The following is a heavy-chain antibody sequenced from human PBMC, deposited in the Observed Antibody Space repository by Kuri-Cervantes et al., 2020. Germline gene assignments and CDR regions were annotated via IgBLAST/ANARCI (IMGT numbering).Heavy chain of an antibody. CDR3: AKDGQWPIDY. CDR1: GFTFSSYW. J-gene: IGHJ4*02. D-gene: IGHD6-19*01. CDR2: IKQDGSNK. Sequence: GSLKISCAASGFTFSSYWMSWVRQAPGKGLEWVANIKQDGSNKYYADSVKGRFTISRDNSKNTLYLQMNSLRAEDTAVYYCAKDGQWPIDYWGQGALVTVSS. V-gene: IGHV3-7*01.